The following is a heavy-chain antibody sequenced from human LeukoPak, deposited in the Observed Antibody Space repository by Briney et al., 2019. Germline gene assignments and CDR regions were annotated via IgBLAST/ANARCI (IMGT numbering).Heavy chain of an antibody. CDR1: GFTFSSYG. CDR3: AKERLLRSSWFLRPYYYYYYGMDV. V-gene: IGHV3-30*18. Sequence: AGRSLRLSCAASGFTFSSYGMHWVRQAPGKGLEWVAVISYDGSNKYYADSVKGRFTISRDNSKNTLYLQMNSLRAEDTAVYYCAKERLLRSSWFLRPYYYYYYGMDVWGQGTTVTVSS. D-gene: IGHD6-13*01. J-gene: IGHJ6*02. CDR2: ISYDGSNK.